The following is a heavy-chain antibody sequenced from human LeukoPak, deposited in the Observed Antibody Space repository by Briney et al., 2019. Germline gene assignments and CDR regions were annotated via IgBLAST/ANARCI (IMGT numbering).Heavy chain of an antibody. Sequence: SETLSLTCTVSGGSISSSSYYWGWIRQPPGKGLEWIGSIYYSGSTYYSPSLKSRVTISVDTSKNQFSLKLSSVTAADTAVYYCARQAAAGTYYYYYMDVWGKGTTVTVSS. CDR1: GGSISSSSYY. J-gene: IGHJ6*03. V-gene: IGHV4-39*01. D-gene: IGHD6-13*01. CDR2: IYYSGST. CDR3: ARQAAAGTYYYYYMDV.